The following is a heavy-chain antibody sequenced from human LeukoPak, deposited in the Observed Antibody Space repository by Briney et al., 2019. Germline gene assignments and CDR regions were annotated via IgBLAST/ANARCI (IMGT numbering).Heavy chain of an antibody. CDR2: ISSSGSNV. V-gene: IGHV3-48*03. J-gene: IGHJ4*02. D-gene: IGHD6-13*01. Sequence: GGSLRPSCAASGLTFSSYEMNWVRQARERGLEWVSYISSSGSNVTYADSVKCRFTISRDNTKNSQYLQMNSLSAEDTAVYYCARRAIAAAVYDSWGQGTLVTVSS. CDR3: ARRAIAAAVYDS. CDR1: GLTFSSYE.